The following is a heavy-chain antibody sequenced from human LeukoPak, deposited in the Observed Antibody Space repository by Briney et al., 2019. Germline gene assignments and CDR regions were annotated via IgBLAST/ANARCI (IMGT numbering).Heavy chain of an antibody. CDR3: ARSVDYGGYNEWFQH. CDR1: GYSISSGYY. V-gene: IGHV4-38-2*02. J-gene: IGHJ1*01. Sequence: SETLSLTCTVSGYSISSGYYWGWIRQPPGKGLEWIGSIYHSGSTYYNPSLKSRVTISVDTSKNQFSLKLSSVTAADTAVYYCARSVDYGGYNEWFQHWGQGTLVTVSS. CDR2: IYHSGST. D-gene: IGHD4/OR15-4a*01.